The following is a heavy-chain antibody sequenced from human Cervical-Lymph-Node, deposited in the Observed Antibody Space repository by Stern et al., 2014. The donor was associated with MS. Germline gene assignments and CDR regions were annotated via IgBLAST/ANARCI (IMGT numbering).Heavy chain of an antibody. V-gene: IGHV4-59*01. D-gene: IGHD4-17*01. CDR2: IYYSGST. CDR3: GRVPINYGDHGYYGMDV. Sequence: QLQLQESGPGLLKPSETLSLTCIVSGGSISSFYWSWIRQPPGKGLEWIGDIYYSGSTKYKPSLKSRLTLSVDTSKNKFSLKLSSVTAADTAVYYCGRVPINYGDHGYYGMDVWGQGTTVTVSS. CDR1: GGSISSFY. J-gene: IGHJ6*02.